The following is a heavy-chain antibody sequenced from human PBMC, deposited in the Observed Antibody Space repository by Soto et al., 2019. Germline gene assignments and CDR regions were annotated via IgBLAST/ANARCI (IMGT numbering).Heavy chain of an antibody. CDR1: GGTFSSYG. D-gene: IGHD7-27*01. J-gene: IGHJ6*02. Sequence: QVQLVQSGAEVKKPGSSVKVSCKASGGTFSSYGISWVRQAPGQGLEWMGGIIPIFGTADYAQKFQGRVTITPDESTSTAYIDLSSLRSEDTAVYYSSRPPSHYYYYGMDVWGQGTTVTVSS. CDR3: SRPPSHYYYYGMDV. CDR2: IIPIFGTA. V-gene: IGHV1-69*05.